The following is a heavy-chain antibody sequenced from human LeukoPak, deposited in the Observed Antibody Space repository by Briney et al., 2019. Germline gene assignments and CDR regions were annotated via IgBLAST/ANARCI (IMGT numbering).Heavy chain of an antibody. V-gene: IGHV1-69*01. CDR1: GGTFSSYA. CDR2: IIPIFGTA. J-gene: IGHJ4*02. CDR3: ASRDYDTLTGYSSVDY. D-gene: IGHD3-9*01. Sequence: ASVKVSCEASGGTFSSYAISWVRQAPGQGLEWMGGIIPIFGTANYAQKFQGRVTITADESTSTAYMELSSLRSEDTAVYYCASRDYDTLTGYSSVDYWGQGTLVTVSS.